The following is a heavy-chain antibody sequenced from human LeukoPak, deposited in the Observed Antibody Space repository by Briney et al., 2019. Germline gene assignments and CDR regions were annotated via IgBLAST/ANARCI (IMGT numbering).Heavy chain of an antibody. CDR1: GGSISSYY. D-gene: IGHD3-10*01. V-gene: IGHV4-59*01. CDR2: IYYSGST. CDR3: ARDRIRPDYYGSGSLQDY. J-gene: IGHJ4*02. Sequence: SETLSLTCTVSGGSISSYYWSWIRQPPGKGLEWIGYIYYSGSTNYNPSLKSRVTISVDTSKNQFSLKLSSVTAADTAVYYCARDRIRPDYYGSGSLQDYWGQGTLVTVSS.